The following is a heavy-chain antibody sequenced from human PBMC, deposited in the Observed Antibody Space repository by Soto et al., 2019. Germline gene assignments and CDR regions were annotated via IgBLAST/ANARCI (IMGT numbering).Heavy chain of an antibody. D-gene: IGHD2-2*01. J-gene: IGHJ4*02. CDR3: AGGGRYCSSTSCYGDDY. CDR2: IYYSGST. V-gene: IGHV4-59*08. CDR1: GGSISSYY. Sequence: SETLSLTCTVSGGSISSYYWSWIRQPPGKGLEWIGYIYYSGSTNYNPSLKSRVTISVDTSKNQFSLRLSSVTAADTAVYYCAGGGRYCSSTSCYGDDYWGQETLVTVSS.